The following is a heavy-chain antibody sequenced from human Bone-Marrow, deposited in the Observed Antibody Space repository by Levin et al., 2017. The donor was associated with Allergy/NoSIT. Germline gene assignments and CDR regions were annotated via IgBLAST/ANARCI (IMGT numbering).Heavy chain of an antibody. J-gene: IGHJ3*02. V-gene: IGHV3-21*01. Sequence: GESLKISCAASGFTFSSYSMNWVRQAPGKGLEWVSSISSSSSYIYYADSVKGRFTISRDNAKNSLYLQMNSLRAEDTAVYYCASQTAFDIWGQGTMVTVSS. CDR1: GFTFSSYS. CDR2: ISSSSSYI. CDR3: ASQTAFDI.